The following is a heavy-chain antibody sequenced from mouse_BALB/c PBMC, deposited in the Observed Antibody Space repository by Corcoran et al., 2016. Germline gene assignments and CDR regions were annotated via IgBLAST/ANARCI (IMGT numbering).Heavy chain of an antibody. V-gene: IGHV12-3*02. J-gene: IGHJ1*01. CDR2: ITHSGET. CDR3: AGDYYGYWYFDV. CDR1: GFPITSGYY. Sequence: QMQLQESGPGLVKPSQSLFLACSITGFPITSGYYWIWIRQSPGKPLEWMGYITHSGETFYNPSLQSPISITRETSKNQFFLQLNSVTTEDTAMYYCAGDYYGYWYFDVWGAGTPVTVSS. D-gene: IGHD1-1*01.